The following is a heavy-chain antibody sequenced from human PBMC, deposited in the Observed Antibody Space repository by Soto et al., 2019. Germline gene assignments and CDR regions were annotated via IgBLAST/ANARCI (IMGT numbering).Heavy chain of an antibody. J-gene: IGHJ4*02. D-gene: IGHD6-13*01. CDR2: INAGNGNT. CDR1: GYTFTNYA. Sequence: QVQPVQSGAEVKKPGASVKVSCKASGYTFTNYAMHWVRQAPGQRLEWMGWINAGNGNTKYSQKFQGRVTITRDTSASIADMELSSLRSEDTAVYYCARASSWFGTDYWGQGTLVTVSS. V-gene: IGHV1-3*01. CDR3: ARASSWFGTDY.